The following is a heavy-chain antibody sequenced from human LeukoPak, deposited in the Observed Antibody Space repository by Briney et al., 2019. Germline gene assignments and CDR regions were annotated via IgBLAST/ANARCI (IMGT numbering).Heavy chain of an antibody. V-gene: IGHV4-59*01. J-gene: IGHJ4*02. CDR1: GGSISSYY. CDR3: ARDLCEGGSCYSDY. Sequence: PSETLSLTCTVSGGSISSYYWSWIRQPPGKGLEWIGYIYYSGSTNYNPSLKSRVTISVDTSKNQFSLKLSSVTADTAVYYCARDLCEGGSCYSDYWGQGTLVTVSS. CDR2: IYYSGST. D-gene: IGHD2-15*01.